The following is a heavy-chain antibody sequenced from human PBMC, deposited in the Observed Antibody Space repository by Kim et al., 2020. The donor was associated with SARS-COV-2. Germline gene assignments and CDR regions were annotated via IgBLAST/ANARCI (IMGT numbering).Heavy chain of an antibody. Sequence: GGSLRLSCAASGFTFSSYEMNWVRQAPGKGLEWVSYISSSGSTIYYADSVKGRFTISRDNAKNSLYLQMNSLRAEDTAVYYCARDLRITMVRGVSAFDIWGQGTMVTVSS. J-gene: IGHJ3*02. V-gene: IGHV3-48*03. D-gene: IGHD3-10*01. CDR3: ARDLRITMVRGVSAFDI. CDR1: GFTFSSYE. CDR2: ISSSGSTI.